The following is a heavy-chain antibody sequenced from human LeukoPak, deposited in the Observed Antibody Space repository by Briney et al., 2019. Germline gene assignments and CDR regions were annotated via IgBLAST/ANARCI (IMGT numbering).Heavy chain of an antibody. D-gene: IGHD3-22*01. J-gene: IGHJ4*02. CDR1: GFTFSSYA. V-gene: IGHV3-30*04. Sequence: GGSLRLSCAASGFTFSSYAMHWVRQAPGKGLEWVAVISYDGSNKYYADSVKGRFTISRDNSKNTLYLQMNSLRAEDTAVYYCARASYYYESSGYLDYWGQGTLVTVSS. CDR2: ISYDGSNK. CDR3: ARASYYYESSGYLDY.